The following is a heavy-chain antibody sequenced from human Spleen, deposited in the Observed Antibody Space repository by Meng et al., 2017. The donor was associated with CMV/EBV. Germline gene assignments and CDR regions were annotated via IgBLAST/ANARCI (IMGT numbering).Heavy chain of an antibody. CDR3: ARIEGTGTIDY. V-gene: IGHV4-59*01. CDR1: GGSITSYY. J-gene: IGHJ4*02. D-gene: IGHD1-1*01. Sequence: GSLRLSCTVSGGSITSYYWSWIRQPPGKGLEWIGYIYYSGNTNYNPSLKSRVTISVDTSKNHFSLKLRSVTAADSAVYYCARIEGTGTIDYWGQGTLVTVSS. CDR2: IYYSGNT.